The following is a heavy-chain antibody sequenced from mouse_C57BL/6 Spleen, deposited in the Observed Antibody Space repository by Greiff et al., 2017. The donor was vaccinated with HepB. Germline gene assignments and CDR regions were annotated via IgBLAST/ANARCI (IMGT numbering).Heavy chain of an antibody. CDR1: GFSLTSYG. CDR2: IWSGGST. V-gene: IGHV2-2*01. J-gene: IGHJ4*01. Sequence: VMLVESGPGLVQPSQSLSITCTVSGFSLTSYGVHWVRQSPGKGLEWLGVIWSGGSTDYNAAFISRLSISKDNSKSQVFFKMNSLQADDTAIYYCARNKELGRGAMDYWGQGTSVTVSS. CDR3: ARNKELGRGAMDY. D-gene: IGHD4-1*01.